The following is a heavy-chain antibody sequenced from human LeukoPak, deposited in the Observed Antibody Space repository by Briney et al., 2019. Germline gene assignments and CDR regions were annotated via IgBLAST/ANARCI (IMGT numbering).Heavy chain of an antibody. V-gene: IGHV3-9*01. CDR3: AKGYSYGYVIDY. J-gene: IGHJ4*02. D-gene: IGHD5-18*01. Sequence: GGSLRLSCAASGFTFDDYAMHWVRQAPGKGLEWVSGISWNSGSIGYADSVKGRFTISRDNAKNSLYLQMNSLRAEDTALYYCAKGYSYGYVIDYWGQGTPVTVSS. CDR2: ISWNSGSI. CDR1: GFTFDDYA.